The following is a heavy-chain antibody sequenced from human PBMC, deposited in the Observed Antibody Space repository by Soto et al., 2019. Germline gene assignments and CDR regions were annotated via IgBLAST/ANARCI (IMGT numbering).Heavy chain of an antibody. CDR1: GFTFSSYG. V-gene: IGHV3-33*01. CDR3: ASGWGSYGYNDY. J-gene: IGHJ4*02. Sequence: PGGSLRLSCAASGFTFSSYGMHWVRQAPGKGLEWVAVIWYDGSNKYYADSVKGRFTISRDNSKNTLYLQMNSLRAEDTAVYYCASGWGSYGYNDYWGQGTLVTVSS. D-gene: IGHD3-16*02. CDR2: IWYDGSNK.